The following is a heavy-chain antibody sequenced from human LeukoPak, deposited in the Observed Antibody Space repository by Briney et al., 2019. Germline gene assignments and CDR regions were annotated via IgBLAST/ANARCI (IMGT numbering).Heavy chain of an antibody. J-gene: IGHJ4*02. Sequence: PSETLSLTCAVYGGSFSGYYWSWIRQPPGKGLEWIGEINHSGSTNYNPSLKSRVTISVDTSKNQFSLKLSSVTAADTAVYYCARSLNWNTGVFDYWGQGTLVTVSS. CDR1: GGSFSGYY. D-gene: IGHD1-20*01. CDR3: ARSLNWNTGVFDY. CDR2: INHSGST. V-gene: IGHV4-34*01.